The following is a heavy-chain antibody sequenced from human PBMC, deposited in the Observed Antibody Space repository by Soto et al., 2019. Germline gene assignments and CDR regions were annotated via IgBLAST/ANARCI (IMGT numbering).Heavy chain of an antibody. CDR3: ARDSVNDISGYYYSPLGY. J-gene: IGHJ4*02. V-gene: IGHV3-30-3*01. CDR2: ISYDGSNK. D-gene: IGHD3-22*01. CDR1: GFTFSSYA. Sequence: QVQLVESGGGVVQPGRSLRLSCAASGFTFSSYAMHWVRQAPGKGLEWVAVISYDGSNKYYADSVKGRFTISRDNYKNTLYLHMNSLRAEETAVYYCARDSVNDISGYYYSPLGYLGQGTLVTVSS.